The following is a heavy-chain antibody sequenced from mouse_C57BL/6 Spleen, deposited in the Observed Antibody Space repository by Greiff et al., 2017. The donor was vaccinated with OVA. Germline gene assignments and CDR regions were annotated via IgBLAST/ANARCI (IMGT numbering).Heavy chain of an antibody. CDR3: ARTTTVVAWYFDV. D-gene: IGHD1-1*01. Sequence: EVKLQESGGGLVKPGGSLKLSCAASGFTFSSYTMSWVRQTPEKRLEWVATISGGGGNTYYPDSVKGRFTISRDNAKNTLYLQMSSLRSEDTALYYCARTTTVVAWYFDVWGTGTTVTVSS. CDR1: GFTFSSYT. J-gene: IGHJ1*03. CDR2: ISGGGGNT. V-gene: IGHV5-9*01.